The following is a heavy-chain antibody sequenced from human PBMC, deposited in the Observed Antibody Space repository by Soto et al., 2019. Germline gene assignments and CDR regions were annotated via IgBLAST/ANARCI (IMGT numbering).Heavy chain of an antibody. Sequence: PSETLSLTCTVSGGSISSYYWSWIRQPPGKGLEWIGYIYYSGSTNYNPSLKSRVTTSVDTSKNQFSLKLSSVTAADTAVYYCGRDSSRGMYNGFDPWGQGTLVTVSS. J-gene: IGHJ5*02. CDR3: GRDSSRGMYNGFDP. V-gene: IGHV4-59*01. CDR2: IYYSGST. CDR1: GGSISSYY. D-gene: IGHD3-16*01.